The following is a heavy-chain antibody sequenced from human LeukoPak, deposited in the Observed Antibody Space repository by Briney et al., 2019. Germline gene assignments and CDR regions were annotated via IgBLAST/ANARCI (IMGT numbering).Heavy chain of an antibody. CDR2: ISGSGGST. CDR3: ANWDDYVWGSQN. Sequence: GGSLRLPCAASGFTFSSYAMSWVRQAPGKGLEWVSAISGSGGSTYYADSVKGRFTISRDNSKNTLYLQMNSLRAEDTAVYYCANWDDYVWGSQNWGQGTLVTVSS. J-gene: IGHJ4*02. V-gene: IGHV3-23*01. D-gene: IGHD3-16*01. CDR1: GFTFSSYA.